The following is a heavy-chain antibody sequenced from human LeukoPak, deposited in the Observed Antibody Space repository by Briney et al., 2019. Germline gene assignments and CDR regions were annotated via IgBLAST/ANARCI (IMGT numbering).Heavy chain of an antibody. CDR3: AREEYSSSWYDSYYFDY. V-gene: IGHV3-23*01. CDR1: GFTFSSHA. J-gene: IGHJ4*02. CDR2: ITGSGGGT. D-gene: IGHD6-13*01. Sequence: PGGSLRLSCAASGFTFSSHAMIWVRQAPEKGLEWVSGITGSGGGTYYADSVKGRFTISRDNAKNSLYLQMNSLRAEDTAVYYCAREEYSSSWYDSYYFDYWGQGTLVTVSS.